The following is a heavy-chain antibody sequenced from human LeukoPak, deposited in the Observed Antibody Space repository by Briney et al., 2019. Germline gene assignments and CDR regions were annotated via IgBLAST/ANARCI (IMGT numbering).Heavy chain of an antibody. D-gene: IGHD4-17*01. CDR2: ITGSGGTI. V-gene: IGHV3-23*01. J-gene: IGHJ3*02. Sequence: PGGSLRLSCTASGFTFSHYAVTWVRQSPQKGLEWVSSITGSGGTIYYADSVKGRFTVSRDNSKNTLYLQMNSLRAEDTALYYCSRDPNGDYIRAFDNWGQGTMVTVSS. CDR1: GFTFSHYA. CDR3: SRDPNGDYIRAFDN.